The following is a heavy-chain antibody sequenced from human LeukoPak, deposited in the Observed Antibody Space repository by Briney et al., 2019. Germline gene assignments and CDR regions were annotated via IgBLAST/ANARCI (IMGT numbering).Heavy chain of an antibody. CDR1: GFTFSSYA. V-gene: IGHV3-23*01. Sequence: PGGSLRLSCAASGFTFSSYAMSWVRQAPGKGLEWVSAISGSGGNTYYADSVKGRFTISRDNSKNTLYLQMNSLRAEDTAVYYCAKEHYDYVWGSYRYLDYWGQGTLVTVSS. J-gene: IGHJ4*02. CDR3: AKEHYDYVWGSYRYLDY. CDR2: ISGSGGNT. D-gene: IGHD3-16*02.